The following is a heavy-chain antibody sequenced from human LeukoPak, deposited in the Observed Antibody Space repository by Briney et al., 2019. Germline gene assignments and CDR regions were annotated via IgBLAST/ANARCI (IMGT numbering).Heavy chain of an antibody. V-gene: IGHV4-39*01. J-gene: IGHJ4*02. CDR1: GGSISSSIYY. D-gene: IGHD2-8*02. Sequence: PSETLSLTCTVSGGSISSSIYYWGWIRQPPGKGLEWIGNIYSSGSTYYNPSLKSRVAISVDTSKNQFSLKLSSVTAADTAEYYCARLYRVGYLTNWGQGTLVTVSS. CDR3: ARLYRVGYLTN. CDR2: IYSSGST.